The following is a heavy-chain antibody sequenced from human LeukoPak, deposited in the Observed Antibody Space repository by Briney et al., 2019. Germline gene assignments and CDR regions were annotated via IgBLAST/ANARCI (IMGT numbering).Heavy chain of an antibody. Sequence: TSETLSLTCAVYGGSFSGYYWSWIRQPPGKGLEWIGEINHSGSTNYNPSLKSRVTISVDTSKNQFSLKLSSVTAADTAVYYCARRGSLDYWGQGTLVTVSS. V-gene: IGHV4-34*01. J-gene: IGHJ4*02. CDR1: GGSFSGYY. CDR3: ARRGSLDY. CDR2: INHSGST.